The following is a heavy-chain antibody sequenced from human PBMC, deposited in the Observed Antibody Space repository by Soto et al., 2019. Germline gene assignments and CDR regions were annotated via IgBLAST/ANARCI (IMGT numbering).Heavy chain of an antibody. CDR3: VRNTSVAGTPEFDY. J-gene: IGHJ4*02. CDR1: GFTFSSYN. CDR2: ISYDDGSNK. V-gene: IGHV3-30*04. Sequence: LRLSCAASGFTFSSYNMHWVRRAPGKGLEWVALISYDDGSNKYYTDSVKGRFTISRDNSKSTLYLQMDSLRREDTAVYYCVRNTSVAGTPEFDYCGQGTLVTVS. D-gene: IGHD6-19*01.